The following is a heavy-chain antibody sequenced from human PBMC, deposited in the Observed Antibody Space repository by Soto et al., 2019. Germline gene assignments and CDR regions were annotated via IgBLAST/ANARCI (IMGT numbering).Heavy chain of an antibody. J-gene: IGHJ4*02. CDR1: GGTFSSYA. Sequence: SVKVSCKASGGTFSSYAISWVRQAPGQGLEWMGGIIPIFGTANYADSVKGRFTISRDNAKNTLYLQMNSLRAEDTAVYYCARAVAVAGTASALGYWGQGTLVTV. V-gene: IGHV1-69*06. D-gene: IGHD6-19*01. CDR2: IIPIFGTA. CDR3: ARAVAVAGTASALGY.